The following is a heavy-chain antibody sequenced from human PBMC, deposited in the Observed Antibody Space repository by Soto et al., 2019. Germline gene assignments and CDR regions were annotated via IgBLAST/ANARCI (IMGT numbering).Heavy chain of an antibody. V-gene: IGHV3-33*01. D-gene: IGHD2-8*01. J-gene: IGHJ4*02. CDR3: ARPYCTNGVCYYYFDY. Sequence: GGSLRLSCAASGFTFSSYAMHWVRQAPGKGLEWVAVIYYGGSNKYYIDSVKGRFTISRDNSKNTLYLQMNSLRAEDTAVYYCARPYCTNGVCYYYFDYWGQGTLVTVSS. CDR2: IYYGGSNK. CDR1: GFTFSSYA.